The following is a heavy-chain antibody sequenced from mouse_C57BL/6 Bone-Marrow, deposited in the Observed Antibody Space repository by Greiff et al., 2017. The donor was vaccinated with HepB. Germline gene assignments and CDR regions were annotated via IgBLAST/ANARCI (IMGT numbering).Heavy chain of an antibody. V-gene: IGHV1-26*01. Sequence: VQLQQSGPELVKPGASVKISCKASGYTFTDYYMNWVKQSHGKSLEWIGDINPNNGGTSYNQKFKGKATLTVDKSSSTAYMELRSLTSEDSALYYCARGITTVVARAMDYWGQGTSVTVSS. CDR1: GYTFTDYY. J-gene: IGHJ4*01. D-gene: IGHD1-1*01. CDR2: INPNNGGT. CDR3: ARGITTVVARAMDY.